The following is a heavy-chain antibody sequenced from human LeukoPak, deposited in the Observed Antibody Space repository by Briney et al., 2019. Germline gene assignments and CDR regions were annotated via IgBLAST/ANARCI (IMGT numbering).Heavy chain of an antibody. J-gene: IGHJ4*02. V-gene: IGHV4-34*01. D-gene: IGHD2-2*02. CDR1: GESFSGYY. CDR2: INHSGST. CDR3: ARRCSSTSCYNY. Sequence: SETLSLTCADYGESFSGYYWSWIRQPPGKGLEWIGEINHSGSTKYNPSLKSRVTISVDTSKNQFSLKLSSVTAADTAVYYCARRCSSTSCYNYWGQGTLVTVSS.